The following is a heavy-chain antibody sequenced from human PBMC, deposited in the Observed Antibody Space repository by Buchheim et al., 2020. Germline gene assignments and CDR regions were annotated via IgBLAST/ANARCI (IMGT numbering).Heavy chain of an antibody. Sequence: QVQLQESGPGLVKSSETLSLTCSVSSGSISSYYWNWIRQPPGKGLEWIGHIYYTGTTRYNPSPKSRVSISVDTSRNQFSLTLTSVTAADTAIYYCAAGDYWSHPENWFDPWGQGAL. V-gene: IGHV4-59*12. J-gene: IGHJ5*02. D-gene: IGHD3-3*01. CDR2: IYYTGTT. CDR1: SGSISSYY. CDR3: AAGDYWSHPENWFDP.